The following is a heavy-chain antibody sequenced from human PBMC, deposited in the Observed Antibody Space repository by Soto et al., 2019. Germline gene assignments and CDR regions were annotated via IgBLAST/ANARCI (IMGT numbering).Heavy chain of an antibody. J-gene: IGHJ4*02. V-gene: IGHV3-73*01. CDR1: GFTFSGSA. CDR2: IRSKANSYAT. Sequence: GGSLRLSCAASGFTFSGSAMHWVRQASGKGLEWVGRIRSKANSYATAYAASVKGRFTISRDDVKNTLFLQMNSLRAEDTAIYYCVPVAVGGDYGYDYWGQGTLVTVSS. D-gene: IGHD6-19*01. CDR3: VPVAVGGDYGYDY.